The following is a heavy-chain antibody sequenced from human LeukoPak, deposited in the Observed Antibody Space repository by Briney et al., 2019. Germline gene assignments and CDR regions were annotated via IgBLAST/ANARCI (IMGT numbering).Heavy chain of an antibody. CDR1: GDSLSSYY. J-gene: IGHJ4*02. D-gene: IGHD2-15*01. CDR2: INPARNT. V-gene: IGHV4-34*01. Sequence: SETLSLTCAVYGDSLSSYYWNWVRQPPGKALDYIGEINPARNTNYNPSLKTRVTLSIDTSKNLFSLRLTSVAAADTAVYFCARGAGFAGYCRPGGCDSGYFDAWGQGTPVSVSS. CDR3: ARGAGFAGYCRPGGCDSGYFDA.